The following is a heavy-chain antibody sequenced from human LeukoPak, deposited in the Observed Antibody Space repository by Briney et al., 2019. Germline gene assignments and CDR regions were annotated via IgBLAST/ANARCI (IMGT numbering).Heavy chain of an antibody. D-gene: IGHD3-22*01. J-gene: IGHJ4*02. CDR1: GFTFSSYE. CDR3: AREGVVVIGFDY. V-gene: IGHV3-21*05. Sequence: GGSLRLSCAASGFTFSSYEMNWVRQAPGKGLEWVSYISSSSSYIYYADSVKGRFTISRDNAKNSLYLQMNSLRAEDTAVYYCAREGVVVIGFDYWGQGTLVTVSS. CDR2: ISSSSSYI.